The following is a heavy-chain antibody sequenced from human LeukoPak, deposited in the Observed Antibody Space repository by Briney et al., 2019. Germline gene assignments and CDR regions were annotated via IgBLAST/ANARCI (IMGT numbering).Heavy chain of an antibody. CDR2: TDYSGRT. V-gene: IGHV4-39*07. CDR1: GGSISSSSYY. J-gene: IGHJ5*02. D-gene: IGHD3-9*01. CDR3: ATEFYDFLSGESWFDP. Sequence: SETLSLTCTVSGGSISSSSYYWGWIRQAPGKGPEWIASTDYSGRTFYNPSLRSRVTISVDTSNNDFSLNLTSVTAADTAVYYCATEFYDFLSGESWFDPWGQGALVTVS.